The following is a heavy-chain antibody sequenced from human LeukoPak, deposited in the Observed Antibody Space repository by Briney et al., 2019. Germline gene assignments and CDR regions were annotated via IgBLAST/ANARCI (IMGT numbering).Heavy chain of an antibody. Sequence: ASVKVSCKASGYTFTSYGISWVRQAPGQGLEWMGWISAYNGNTNYAQKLQGRVTMTTDTSTSTAYMELRSLRSEDTAVYYCAREAAGEYYFDYWGQGTLVTVSS. CDR1: GYTFTSYG. D-gene: IGHD6-25*01. V-gene: IGHV1-18*01. CDR3: AREAAGEYYFDY. J-gene: IGHJ4*02. CDR2: ISAYNGNT.